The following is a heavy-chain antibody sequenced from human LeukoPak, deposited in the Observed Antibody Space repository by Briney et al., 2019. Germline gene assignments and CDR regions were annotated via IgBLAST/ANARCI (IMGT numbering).Heavy chain of an antibody. CDR2: ISSSSSYI. CDR3: ARPGYSSGWYRPEFDY. Sequence: GGSLRLSCAASGFTFSSYSMNWVRQAPGKGLEWVSSISSSSSYIYYADSVKGRFTISRDNAKNSLYLQMNSLRAEDTALYYCARPGYSSGWYRPEFDYWGQGTLVTVSS. D-gene: IGHD6-19*01. J-gene: IGHJ4*02. CDR1: GFTFSSYS. V-gene: IGHV3-21*04.